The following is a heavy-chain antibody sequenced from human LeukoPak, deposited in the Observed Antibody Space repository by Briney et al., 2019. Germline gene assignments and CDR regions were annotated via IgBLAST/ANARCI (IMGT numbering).Heavy chain of an antibody. CDR1: GFTFSSYG. D-gene: IGHD6-19*01. V-gene: IGHV3-30*02. J-gene: IGHJ6*03. Sequence: PGGSLRLSCAASGFTFSSYGMHWVRQAPGKGLEWVAFIRYDGSNKYYADSVKGRFTISRDNAKNSLYLQMNSLRAEDTAVYYCAKGGGASGWIYYYYYMDVWGKGTTVTISS. CDR3: AKGGGASGWIYYYYYMDV. CDR2: IRYDGSNK.